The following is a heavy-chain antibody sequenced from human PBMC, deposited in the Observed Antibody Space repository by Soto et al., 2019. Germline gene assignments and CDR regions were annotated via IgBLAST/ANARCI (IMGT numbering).Heavy chain of an antibody. V-gene: IGHV3-23*01. D-gene: IGHD4-17*01. CDR2: ISGSGGST. J-gene: IGHJ2*01. CDR1: GFTFSSYA. Sequence: EVQLLESGGGLVQPGGSLRLSCAAYGFTFSSYAMSWVRQTPGKGLEWVSAISGSGGSTYYADSVKGRFTISRDNSKNTLYLQMNSLRAEDTAVYYCAKPFHYAERYFDLWGRGTLVTVSS. CDR3: AKPFHYAERYFDL.